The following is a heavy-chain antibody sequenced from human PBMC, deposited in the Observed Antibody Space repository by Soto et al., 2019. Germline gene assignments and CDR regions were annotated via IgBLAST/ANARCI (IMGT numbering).Heavy chain of an antibody. D-gene: IGHD1-7*01. Sequence: SVKVSCKASGFTFTRSAGQGVRQARGQRLEWIGWIVVGSGNTNYAQKFQERVTITRDMSTSTAYMELSSLRSEDTAVYYCAGHWNYRPYYYYGMDVWGQGTTVTVSS. CDR3: AGHWNYRPYYYYGMDV. J-gene: IGHJ6*02. CDR2: IVVGSGNT. CDR1: GFTFTRSA. V-gene: IGHV1-58*01.